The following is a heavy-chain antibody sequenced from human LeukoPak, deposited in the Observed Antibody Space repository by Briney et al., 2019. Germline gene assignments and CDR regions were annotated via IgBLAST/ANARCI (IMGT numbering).Heavy chain of an antibody. CDR1: GGSISSYY. Sequence: SETLSLTCTVSGGSISSYYWSWIRQPAGKGLEWIGRIYTSGSTNYNPSLKSRVTMSVDTSKNQFSLKLSSVTAADTAVYYCARGFDYYDSSGYYYVGAFDIWGQGTTVTVSS. J-gene: IGHJ3*02. CDR3: ARGFDYYDSSGYYYVGAFDI. D-gene: IGHD3-22*01. V-gene: IGHV4-4*07. CDR2: IYTSGST.